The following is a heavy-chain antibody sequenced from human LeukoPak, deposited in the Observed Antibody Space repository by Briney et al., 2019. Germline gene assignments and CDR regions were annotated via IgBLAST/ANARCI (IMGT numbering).Heavy chain of an antibody. CDR1: GFTFSSYW. V-gene: IGHV3-74*01. D-gene: IGHD6-19*01. CDR3: AREAVAGLCLDY. Sequence: GGSLRLSCAASGFTFSSYWMHWARQAPGKGLFWVSRINSDGSSTSYADSVKGRFTISRDNAKNTLYLQMNSLRAEDTAVYYCAREAVAGLCLDYWGQGTLVTVSS. J-gene: IGHJ4*02. CDR2: INSDGSST.